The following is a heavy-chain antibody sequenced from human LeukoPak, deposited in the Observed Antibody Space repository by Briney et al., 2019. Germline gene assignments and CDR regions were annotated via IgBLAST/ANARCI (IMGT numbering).Heavy chain of an antibody. CDR2: IYHSGST. J-gene: IGHJ3*02. CDR1: GGSISSGGYY. Sequence: PSETLSLTCTISGGSISSGGYYWSWIRQPPGKGLEWVGYIYHSGSTYYNPSLKSRVTISVDRSKNQFSLKLSSVTAADTAVYYCARVDCSSTSCYPARLNDAFDIWGQGTMVTVSS. V-gene: IGHV4-30-2*01. D-gene: IGHD2-2*01. CDR3: ARVDCSSTSCYPARLNDAFDI.